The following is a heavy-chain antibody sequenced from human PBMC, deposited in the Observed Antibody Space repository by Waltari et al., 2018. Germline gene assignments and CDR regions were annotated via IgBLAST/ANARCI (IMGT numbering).Heavy chain of an antibody. CDR3: VKGGSYYYPN. D-gene: IGHD1-26*01. V-gene: IGHV3-7*01. Sequence: EVQLVESGGVLVQPGGSLRLSCAASGFTLSSYWMRWVRQAPGKGLEWVANIKQDGREKYYVDSVKGRFTISRDNAKNSLYLQMNSLRAEDTAVYYCVKGGSYYYPNWGQGTLVTVSS. CDR1: GFTLSSYW. J-gene: IGHJ4*02. CDR2: IKQDGREK.